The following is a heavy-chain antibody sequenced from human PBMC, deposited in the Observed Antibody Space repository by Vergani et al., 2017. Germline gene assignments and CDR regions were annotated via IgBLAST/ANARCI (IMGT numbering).Heavy chain of an antibody. CDR3: ARDITASVKSPPHPDWFDS. V-gene: IGHV3-21*02. D-gene: IGHD4-17*01. J-gene: IGHJ5*01. CDR1: ESTFSDYN. Sequence: VQLMQSGPVMKKPGGSMKVSCQASESTFSDYNIHWVRQAPGRGLEWISSINSSPTETFYADSVKGRFTISRDNVKNFLFLQMENLRAADTGVYFCARDITASVKSPPHPDWFDSWGPGILVTVSS. CDR2: INSSPTET.